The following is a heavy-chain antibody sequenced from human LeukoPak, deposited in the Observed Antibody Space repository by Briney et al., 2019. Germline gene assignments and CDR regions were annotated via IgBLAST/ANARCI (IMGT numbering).Heavy chain of an antibody. CDR3: ARGGPAPGTVYPFDY. V-gene: IGHV7-4-1*02. D-gene: IGHD6-13*01. CDR1: GYTFTSYS. J-gene: IGHJ4*02. CDR2: INTNTGNP. Sequence: ASVKVSCKTSGYTFTSYSMNWVRQAPGQGLEWVGWINTNTGNPTYAQGFTGRFVFSLDTSVSTAYLQISSLKAADTAVYYCARGGPAPGTVYPFDYWGQGTLVTVSS.